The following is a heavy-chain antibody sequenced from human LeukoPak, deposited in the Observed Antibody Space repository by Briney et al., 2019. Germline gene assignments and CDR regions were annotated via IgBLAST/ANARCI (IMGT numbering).Heavy chain of an antibody. D-gene: IGHD5-24*01. CDR3: ASSRWLQLRAAFDI. CDR1: GFTFDDYA. J-gene: IGHJ3*02. V-gene: IGHV3-9*01. Sequence: GRSLRLSCAASGFTFDDYAMHWVRQAPGKGLEWVSGISWNSGSIGYADSVKGRFTISRDNAKNSLYLQMNSPRAEDTALYYCASSRWLQLRAAFDIWGQGTMVTVSS. CDR2: ISWNSGSI.